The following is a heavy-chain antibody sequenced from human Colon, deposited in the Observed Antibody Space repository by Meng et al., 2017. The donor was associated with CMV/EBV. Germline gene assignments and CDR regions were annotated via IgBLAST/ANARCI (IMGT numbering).Heavy chain of an antibody. CDR1: GYSFTGYY. J-gene: IGHJ4*02. D-gene: IGHD3-3*01. CDR2: INPSGGGT. CDR3: ARQYDFGSENFGY. Sequence: ASVKVSCKASGYSFTGYYMHWVRLAPGEGLEWMGTINPSGGGTTYAQKFQARLTMTRDTSTNTAYMELSSLRSEDTAVDYCARQYDFGSENFGYWGQGTLVTVSS. V-gene: IGHV1-46*01.